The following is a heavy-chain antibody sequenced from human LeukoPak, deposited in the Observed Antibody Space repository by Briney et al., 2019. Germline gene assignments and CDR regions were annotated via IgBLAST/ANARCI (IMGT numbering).Heavy chain of an antibody. J-gene: IGHJ4*02. Sequence: SSETLSLTCTVSGGSIYNHYWSWIRQPPGKGLESIGYIYYSGSTIYNPSLKSRVTISVDTSKNQFSLRLTSVTAADTAVYYCARLPSGTINPPYDYWGQGSLVTVSS. CDR3: ARLPSGTINPPYDY. CDR2: IYYSGST. V-gene: IGHV4-59*11. CDR1: GGSIYNHY. D-gene: IGHD3-10*01.